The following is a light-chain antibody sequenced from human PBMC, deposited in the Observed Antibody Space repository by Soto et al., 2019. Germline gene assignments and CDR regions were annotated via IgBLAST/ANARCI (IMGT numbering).Light chain of an antibody. CDR3: QAWDSSYVV. Sequence: SYELTQPPSVSVSPGQTASITCSGDKLGDKYACWYQQKPGQSPVLVTYQDSKRPSGIPERFSGSNSGNTATLTISGTQAMDEADYYCQAWDSSYVVFGGGTKVTVL. CDR2: QDS. CDR1: KLGDKY. J-gene: IGLJ2*01. V-gene: IGLV3-1*01.